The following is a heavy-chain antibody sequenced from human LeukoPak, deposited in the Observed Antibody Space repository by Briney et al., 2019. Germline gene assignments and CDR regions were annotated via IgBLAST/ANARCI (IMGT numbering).Heavy chain of an antibody. V-gene: IGHV3-74*01. CDR1: GLPSISTG. CDR2: IHSDGRST. D-gene: IGHD3-10*01. Sequence: GGSLRPSLEALGLPSISTGMHWVGQVPGKGLVWVSRIHSDGRSTDYADSVKGRFTISRDNAKNTLNLQMNSLRAEDTAVYYCARDPRGGTLDYWGQGALVTVSS. J-gene: IGHJ4*02. CDR3: ARDPRGGTLDY.